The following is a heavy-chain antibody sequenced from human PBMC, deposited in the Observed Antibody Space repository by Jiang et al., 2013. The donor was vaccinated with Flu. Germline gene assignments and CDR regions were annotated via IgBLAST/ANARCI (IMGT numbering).Heavy chain of an antibody. J-gene: IGHJ4*02. D-gene: IGHD6-13*01. Sequence: SGAEVKKPGASVKVSCKASGYTFTSYAMHWVRQAPGQRLEWMGWINAGNGNTKYSQKFQGRVTITRDTSANTAYMELSSLRSEDTAVYYCARGPLDSSSPYFDYWGQGTLVTVSS. CDR1: GYTFTSYA. V-gene: IGHV1-3*01. CDR2: INAGNGNT. CDR3: ARGPLDSSSPYFDY.